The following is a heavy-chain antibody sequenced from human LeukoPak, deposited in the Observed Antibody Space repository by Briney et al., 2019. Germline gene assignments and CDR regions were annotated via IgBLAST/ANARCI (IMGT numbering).Heavy chain of an antibody. Sequence: PSETLSLTCTVSGGSVSGHYWSWIRQTPGKGPEWIGYILYSGSTRYNPSLGSRVTISVDTSKDLFSLKLTSVTAADTALYYCARHRGQYNAHDAFDIWGQGTLVAVSS. D-gene: IGHD1-14*01. CDR1: GGSVSGHY. CDR3: ARHRGQYNAHDAFDI. V-gene: IGHV4-59*08. J-gene: IGHJ3*02. CDR2: ILYSGST.